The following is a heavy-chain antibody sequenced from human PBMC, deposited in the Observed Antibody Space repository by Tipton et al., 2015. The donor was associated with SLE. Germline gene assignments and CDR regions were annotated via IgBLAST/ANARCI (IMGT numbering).Heavy chain of an antibody. J-gene: IGHJ4*02. CDR1: GGSISSRTYY. D-gene: IGHD3-3*01. V-gene: IGHV4-39*07. CDR3: ARALNFWSGYYLDY. Sequence: TLSLTCTVSGGSISSRTYYWGWIRQPPGKGLEYIGSIYYSGSTYYNPSLKSRVTISVDTSKNQFSLKLSSVTAADTAVYYCARALNFWSGYYLDYWGQGTLVTVSS. CDR2: IYYSGST.